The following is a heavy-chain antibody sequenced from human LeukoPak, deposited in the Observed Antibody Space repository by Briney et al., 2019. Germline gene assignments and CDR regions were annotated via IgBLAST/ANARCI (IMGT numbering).Heavy chain of an antibody. CDR3: AKRRPHYDILTGYRYYFDY. CDR2: ISGSGGST. Sequence: GGSLRLSCAASGFTFSSYAMSWVRQAPGKGLEWVSAISGSGGSTYYADSVKGRFTISRDNSKNTLYLQMNSLRAEDTAVYYCAKRRPHYDILTGYRYYFDYWGQGTLVTVSS. V-gene: IGHV3-23*01. J-gene: IGHJ4*02. CDR1: GFTFSSYA. D-gene: IGHD3-9*01.